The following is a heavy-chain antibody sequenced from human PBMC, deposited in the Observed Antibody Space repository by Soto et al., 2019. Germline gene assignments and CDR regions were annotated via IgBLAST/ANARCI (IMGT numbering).Heavy chain of an antibody. CDR2: IRSKAYGGTT. V-gene: IGHV3-49*03. CDR1: GFTFGDYA. CDR3: TSKPFDY. Sequence: EVQLVESGGGLVQPGRSLRLSCTASGFTFGDYAMSWFRQASGKGLEWVGFIRSKAYGGTTEYAASVKGRFTISRDDSKSIAYLQMNSLKTEDTAVYYCTSKPFDYWGQGTLVTVSS. J-gene: IGHJ4*02.